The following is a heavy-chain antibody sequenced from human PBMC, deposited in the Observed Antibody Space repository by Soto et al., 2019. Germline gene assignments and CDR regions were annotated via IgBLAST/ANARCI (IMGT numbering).Heavy chain of an antibody. D-gene: IGHD4-4*01. CDR1: GYSFTTYW. CDR2: IYPGDSDT. J-gene: IGHJ3*02. CDR3: ARHGGGNYPPLHDAFDI. Sequence: PGESLKISCKGSGYSFTTYWIGWVRQMPGKGLEWMGIIYPGDSDTRYSPSFQGQVTISADKSISTAYLQWSGLKASDTAMYYCARHGGGNYPPLHDAFDIWGQGTMGTVSS. V-gene: IGHV5-51*01.